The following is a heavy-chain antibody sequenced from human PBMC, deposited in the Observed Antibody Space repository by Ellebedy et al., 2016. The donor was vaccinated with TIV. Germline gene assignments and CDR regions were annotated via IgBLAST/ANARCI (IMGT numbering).Heavy chain of an antibody. D-gene: IGHD6-19*01. CDR3: ANGFEFGAWYDY. J-gene: IGHJ4*02. CDR1: GFTFSSYA. Sequence: PGGSLRLSCAASGFTFSSYAMSWVRQAPGKGLEWVSGISGSGGSTYYADSVKGRFIISRANSKNTLYLQMNSLRAEDTAVYYCANGFEFGAWYDYWGQGTLVTVSS. V-gene: IGHV3-23*01. CDR2: ISGSGGST.